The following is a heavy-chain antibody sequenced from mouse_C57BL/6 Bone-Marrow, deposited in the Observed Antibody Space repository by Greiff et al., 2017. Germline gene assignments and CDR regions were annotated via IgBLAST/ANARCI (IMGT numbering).Heavy chain of an antibody. V-gene: IGHV1-64*01. CDR2: IHPNSGST. D-gene: IGHD1-1*01. J-gene: IGHJ2*01. CDR1: GYTFTSYW. Sequence: QVQLQQPGAELVKPGASVKLSCKASGYTFTSYWMHWVKQRPGQGLEWIGMIHPNSGSTNYNEKFKSKATLTVDKSSSTAYMQLSSLTSEDSAVYYCARWLNYYGSSIDYWGQGTTLTVSS. CDR3: ARWLNYYGSSIDY.